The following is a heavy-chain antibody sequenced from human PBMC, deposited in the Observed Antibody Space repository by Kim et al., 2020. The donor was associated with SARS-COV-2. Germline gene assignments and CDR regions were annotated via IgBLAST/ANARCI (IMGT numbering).Heavy chain of an antibody. V-gene: IGHV3-30*18. D-gene: IGHD3-16*01. CDR2: ISYDGSNK. CDR1: GFTFSSYG. CDR3: AKDYTRFSPSPQTLY. Sequence: GGSLRLSCAASGFTFSSYGMHWVRQAPGKGLEWVAVISYDGSNKYYADSVKGRFTISRDNSKNTLYLQMNSLRAEDTAVYYCAKDYTRFSPSPQTLYWGQRTLVTVSS. J-gene: IGHJ4*02.